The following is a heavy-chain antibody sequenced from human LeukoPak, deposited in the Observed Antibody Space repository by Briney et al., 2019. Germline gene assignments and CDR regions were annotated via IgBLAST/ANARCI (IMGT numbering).Heavy chain of an antibody. J-gene: IGHJ5*02. V-gene: IGHV1-2*02. CDR2: INPNSGGT. Sequence: ASVKVSCKASGYTFTGYYMHWVRQAPGQGLEWMGWINPNSGGTNYAQKFQGRVTMTRDTSISTAYMELSRLRSDDTAVYYCASEGSSPLQDNWFDPWGQGTLVTVSS. CDR3: ASEGSSPLQDNWFDP. D-gene: IGHD6-13*01. CDR1: GYTFTGYY.